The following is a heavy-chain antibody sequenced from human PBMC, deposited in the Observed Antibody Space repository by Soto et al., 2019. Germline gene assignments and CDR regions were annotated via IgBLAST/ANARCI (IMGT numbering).Heavy chain of an antibody. V-gene: IGHV4-4*02. D-gene: IGHD2-2*02. CDR1: GGSISSSNW. J-gene: IGHJ6*02. Sequence: ASETLSLTCAVSGGSISSSNWWSWVRQPPGKGLEWIGEIYHSGSTNYNPSLKSRVTISVDKSKNQFSLKLSSVTAADTAVYYCARDGSRFRGDTVLSHQLLYHYYYYYGMDVWGQGTTVTVSS. CDR3: ARDGSRFRGDTVLSHQLLYHYYYYYGMDV. CDR2: IYHSGST.